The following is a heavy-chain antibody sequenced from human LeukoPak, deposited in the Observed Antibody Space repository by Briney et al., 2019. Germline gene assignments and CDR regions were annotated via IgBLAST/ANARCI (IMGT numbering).Heavy chain of an antibody. CDR3: ARRAPSHDFDD. V-gene: IGHV3-23*01. Sequence: PGGSLRLSCAVSGFTFSDYAMSWVRQAPGKGLEWVSGISGSGAYSYYADSVKGRFTISRDNSKNTLYMQMNSLRVEDTALYYCARRAPSHDFDDWGQGTLVTVSS. CDR1: GFTFSDYA. CDR2: ISGSGAYS. J-gene: IGHJ4*02.